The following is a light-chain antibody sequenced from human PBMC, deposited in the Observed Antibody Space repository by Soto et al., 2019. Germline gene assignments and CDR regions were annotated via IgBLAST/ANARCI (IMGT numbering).Light chain of an antibody. CDR1: QGVSNW. Sequence: QMTRSPSSVSASVGDRVTITCRASQGVSNWLAWYQQKKGKAPKXXIYAASTLQSGVPSRFSGSGYGTDFNLTISSLQTEDFATYYCQQANSLPLTFGQGTRLEIK. V-gene: IGKV1-12*01. J-gene: IGKJ5*01. CDR3: QQANSLPLT. CDR2: AAS.